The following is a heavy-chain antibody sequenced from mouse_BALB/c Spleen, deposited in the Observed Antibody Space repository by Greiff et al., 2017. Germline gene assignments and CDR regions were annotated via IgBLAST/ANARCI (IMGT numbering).Heavy chain of an antibody. D-gene: IGHD1-3*01. CDR3: ARCPPYTRSFDY. V-gene: IGHV5-17*02. J-gene: IGHJ2*01. CDR1: GFTFSSFG. Sequence: EVKLMESGGGLVQPGGSRKLSCAASGFTFSSFGMHWVRQAPEKGLEWVAYISSGSSTIYYADTVKGRFTISRDNPKNTLFLQMTSLRSEDTAMYYCARCPPYTRSFDYGGQGTTLTVSS. CDR2: ISSGSSTI.